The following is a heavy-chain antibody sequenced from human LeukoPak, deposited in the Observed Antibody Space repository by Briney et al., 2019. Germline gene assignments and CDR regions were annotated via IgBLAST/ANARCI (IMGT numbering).Heavy chain of an antibody. CDR2: ISFDGIKK. CDR3: ARDLFENIVVVVAATPGDY. D-gene: IGHD2-15*01. CDR1: GFTFRNYG. Sequence: GGSLRLSCAASGFTFRNYGMHWVRQAPGKGLEWVAVISFDGIKKYYADSVKGRFTISRDNSKNTLYLQMNSLRAEDTAVYYCARDLFENIVVVVAATPGDYWGQGTLVTVSS. J-gene: IGHJ4*02. V-gene: IGHV3-30*03.